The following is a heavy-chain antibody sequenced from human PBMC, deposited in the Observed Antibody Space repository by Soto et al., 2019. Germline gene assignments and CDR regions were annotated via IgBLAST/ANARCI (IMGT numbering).Heavy chain of an antibody. CDR1: GYTFTSYG. V-gene: IGHV1-18*04. Sequence: SVNVSCKASGYTFTSYGISWVRQAPGQGLEWMGWISAYNGNTNYAQKLQGRVTMTTDTSTSTAYMELRSLRSDDAAVYYCARDPPGYDAVCMDVCRQGTMVTDSS. J-gene: IGHJ6*02. CDR2: ISAYNGNT. D-gene: IGHD3-3*01. CDR3: ARDPPGYDAVCMDV.